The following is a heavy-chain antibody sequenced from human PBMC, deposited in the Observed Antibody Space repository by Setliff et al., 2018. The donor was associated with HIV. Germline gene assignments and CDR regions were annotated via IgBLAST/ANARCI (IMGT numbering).Heavy chain of an antibody. CDR1: GFTFSSYA. CDR3: ARDDYGSVDY. J-gene: IGHJ4*02. Sequence: GGSLRLSCAASGFTFSSYAVHWVRQAPGKGLEWVALMSSDGSNKYYADSVKGRFTISRDNSKNTLYLQMISLRAEDTAVYFCARDDYGSVDYWGQGTLVTVSS. CDR2: MSSDGSNK. V-gene: IGHV3-30*04. D-gene: IGHD3-16*01.